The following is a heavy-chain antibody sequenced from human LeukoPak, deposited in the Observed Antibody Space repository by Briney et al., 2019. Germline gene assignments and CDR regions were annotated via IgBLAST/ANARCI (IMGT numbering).Heavy chain of an antibody. Sequence: SETLSLTCTVSGGSVSSGSCYWSWIRQPPGKGLEWIGYIYYSGSTNYNPSLKSRVTISVDTSKNQFSLKLSSVTAADTAVYYCARGVAEVLWFGELLYPGNWFDPWGQGTLVTVSS. D-gene: IGHD3-10*01. V-gene: IGHV4-61*01. CDR3: ARGVAEVLWFGELLYPGNWFDP. CDR1: GGSVSSGSCY. CDR2: IYYSGST. J-gene: IGHJ5*02.